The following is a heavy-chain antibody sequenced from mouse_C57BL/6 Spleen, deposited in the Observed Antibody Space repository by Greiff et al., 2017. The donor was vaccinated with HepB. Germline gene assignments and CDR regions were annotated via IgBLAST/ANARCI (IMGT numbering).Heavy chain of an antibody. CDR1: GYAFSSSW. Sequence: QVQLKQSGPELVKPGASVKISCKASGYAFSSSWMNWVKQRPGKGLEWIGRIYPGDGDTNYNGKFKGKATLTADKSSSTAYMQRSSLTSEDSAVYFGARPGLRRDAMDYWGQGTSVTVSS. V-gene: IGHV1-82*01. CDR3: ARPGLRRDAMDY. J-gene: IGHJ4*01. CDR2: IYPGDGDT. D-gene: IGHD2-4*01.